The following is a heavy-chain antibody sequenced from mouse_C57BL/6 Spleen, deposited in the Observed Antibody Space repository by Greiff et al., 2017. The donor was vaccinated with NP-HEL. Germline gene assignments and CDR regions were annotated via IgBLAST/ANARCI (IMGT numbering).Heavy chain of an antibody. Sequence: EVKLMESGGGLVKPGGSLKLSCAASGFTFSDYGMHWVRQAPEKGLEWVAYISSGSSTIYYADTVKGRFTISRDNAKNTLFLQMTSLRSEDTAMYYCARPAYYSYYYAMDYWGQGTSVTVSS. CDR1: GFTFSDYG. V-gene: IGHV5-17*01. J-gene: IGHJ4*01. CDR2: ISSGSSTI. D-gene: IGHD2-12*01. CDR3: ARPAYYSYYYAMDY.